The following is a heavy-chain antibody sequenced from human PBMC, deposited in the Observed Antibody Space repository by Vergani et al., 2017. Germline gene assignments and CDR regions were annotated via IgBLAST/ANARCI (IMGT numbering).Heavy chain of an antibody. D-gene: IGHD3-22*01. CDR2: IWYDGSNK. J-gene: IGHJ4*02. V-gene: IGHV3-33*01. CDR1: GFTFSSYG. CDR3: ARVGDYDDSSGYYY. Sequence: QVQLVESGGGVVQPGRSLRLSCAASGFTFSSYGMHWVRQAPGKGLEWVAVIWYDGSNKYYADSVKGRFTISRDNSKNTLYLQMNSLRAEDTAVYYCARVGDYDDSSGYYYWGQGTLVTVSS.